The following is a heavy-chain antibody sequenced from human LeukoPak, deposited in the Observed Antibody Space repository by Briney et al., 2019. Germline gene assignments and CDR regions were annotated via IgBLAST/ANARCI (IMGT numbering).Heavy chain of an antibody. CDR1: GFNFDDHA. CDR2: ISWNSNRT. V-gene: IGHV3-9*01. Sequence: PGWSLRLSCVASGFNFDDHAMHWVRQVPGKGLEWVSGISWNSNRTGYADSVRGRFTISRDNAKNSVHLQMNRLRREDTALYYCVRDRGLSAYYFDSWGQGTPVTVPS. J-gene: IGHJ4*02. D-gene: IGHD3/OR15-3a*01. CDR3: VRDRGLSAYYFDS.